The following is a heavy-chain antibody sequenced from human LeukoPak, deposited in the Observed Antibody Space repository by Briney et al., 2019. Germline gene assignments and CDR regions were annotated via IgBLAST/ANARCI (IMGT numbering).Heavy chain of an antibody. V-gene: IGHV4-61*02. CDR3: ARAIAVAGPRGAYYYYGMDV. D-gene: IGHD6-19*01. CDR1: GGSISSGSYY. Sequence: SETLSLTCTVSGGSISSGSYYWSWIRQPAGKGLEWIGRIYTSGSTNYNPSLKSRVTISVDTSKNQFSLKLSSVTAADTAVYYCARAIAVAGPRGAYYYYGMDVWGQGTTVTVSS. CDR2: IYTSGST. J-gene: IGHJ6*02.